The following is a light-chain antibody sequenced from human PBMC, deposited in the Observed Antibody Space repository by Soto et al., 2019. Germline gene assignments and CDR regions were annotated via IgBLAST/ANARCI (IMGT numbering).Light chain of an antibody. J-gene: IGLJ2*01. V-gene: IGLV1-44*01. CDR3: AAWDDSLNAL. CDR2: SSN. CDR1: SSNIGSNT. Sequence: QSVLTQPPSASGTPGQRVTISCSGSSSNIGSNTVNWYQQLPGTAPKLLIYSSNQRPSGVPDRFSGSKSGTSASLAISGLQSEDEADYYCAAWDDSLNALFGGGTKLTVL.